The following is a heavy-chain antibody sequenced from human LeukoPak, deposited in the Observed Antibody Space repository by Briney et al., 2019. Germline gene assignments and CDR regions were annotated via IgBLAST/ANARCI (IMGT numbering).Heavy chain of an antibody. D-gene: IGHD6-13*01. J-gene: IGHJ4*02. CDR2: IYYSGST. Sequence: SETLSLTCTVSGGSISSYHWSWIRQPPGKGLEWIGYIYYSGSTNYNPSLKSRVTISVDTSKNQFSLKLSSVTAADTAVYYCASVGRGSSWLPFDYWGQGTLVTVSS. V-gene: IGHV4-59*01. CDR3: ASVGRGSSWLPFDY. CDR1: GGSISSYH.